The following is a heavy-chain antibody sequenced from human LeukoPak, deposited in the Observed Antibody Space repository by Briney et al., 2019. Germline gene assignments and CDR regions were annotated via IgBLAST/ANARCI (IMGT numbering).Heavy chain of an antibody. CDR3: ARGDFWSGYYSVGYFDY. CDR1: GFTVSSNY. D-gene: IGHD3-3*01. V-gene: IGHV3-66*01. Sequence: GGSLRLPCAASGFTVSSNYMSWVRQAPGKGLEWVSVIYSGGSTYYADSVKGRFTISRDNSKNTLYLQMNSLRAEDTAVYYCARGDFWSGYYSVGYFDYWGQGTLVTVSS. J-gene: IGHJ4*02. CDR2: IYSGGST.